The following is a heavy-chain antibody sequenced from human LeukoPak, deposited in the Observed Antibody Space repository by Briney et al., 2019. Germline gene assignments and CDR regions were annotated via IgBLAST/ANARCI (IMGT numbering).Heavy chain of an antibody. CDR1: GFTFSSYW. CDR3: ARGGDYKNDC. CDR2: INGAGSSI. D-gene: IGHD4-17*01. V-gene: IGHV3-74*01. Sequence: TGGSLRLSCAASGFTFSSYWMHWVRQTPGKGLAWVSRINGAGSSISYADSVKGRVTISRDNAKNTLYLQMNNLRAEDTAVYYCARGGDYKNDCWGQGTLVTVSS. J-gene: IGHJ4*02.